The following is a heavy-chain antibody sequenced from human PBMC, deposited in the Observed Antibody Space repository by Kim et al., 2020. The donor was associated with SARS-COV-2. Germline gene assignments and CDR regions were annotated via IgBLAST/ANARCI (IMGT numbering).Heavy chain of an antibody. CDR1: GFTFSAYD. J-gene: IGHJ5*02. Sequence: GGSLRLSCAASGFTFSAYDTHWVRQAPDKGLEWVALIWTDGSDTNYAGSVKGRFTISRDNSKKTLYLQMNGLTSEDTAVYYCAKDKYTCVNCIDPWGQGT. D-gene: IGHD2-2*02. CDR2: IWTDGSDT. V-gene: IGHV3-30*02. CDR3: AKDKYTCVNCIDP.